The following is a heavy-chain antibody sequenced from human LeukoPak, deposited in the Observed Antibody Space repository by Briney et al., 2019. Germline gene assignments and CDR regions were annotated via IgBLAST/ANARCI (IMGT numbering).Heavy chain of an antibody. CDR3: ARDPGGTWGFDY. CDR2: INPSGGST. D-gene: IGHD7-27*01. V-gene: IGHV1-46*01. CDR1: GYTFTSYY. Sequence: ASVKVSCKASGYTFTSYYMHWVRQAPGQGLEWMGIINPSGGSTSYAQKFQGRVTMTRDTSTSTVYMELSSLRSEDTAAYYRARDPGGTWGFDYWGQGALVTVSS. J-gene: IGHJ4*02.